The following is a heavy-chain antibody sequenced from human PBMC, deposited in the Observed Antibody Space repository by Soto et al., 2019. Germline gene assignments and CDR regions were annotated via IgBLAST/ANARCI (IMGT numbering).Heavy chain of an antibody. CDR2: VSGDNGHT. CDR1: GYTFTTHG. D-gene: IGHD2-15*01. J-gene: IGHJ5*02. Sequence: QVQLVQSGAEVKKPGASVKVSCKASGYTFTTHGISWVRQAPGQGLEWMGWVSGDNGHTNYAQSLQGRVTMTTDTSTNTAYMELRSLRSDDTAGYYRARDLGYCRSGTCYREWFDPWGQGTLVSVSS. CDR3: ARDLGYCRSGTCYREWFDP. V-gene: IGHV1-18*01.